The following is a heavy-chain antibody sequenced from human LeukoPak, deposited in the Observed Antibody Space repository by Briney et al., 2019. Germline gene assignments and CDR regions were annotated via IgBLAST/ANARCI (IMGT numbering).Heavy chain of an antibody. D-gene: IGHD2-2*01. V-gene: IGHV4-31*03. Sequence: NLPLTCPVTGGSISSGCFLWSWNPQPPGKGPGGIGYILLSGSTYYNPSLKSRVTISVDTSKNQFSLKLSSVTAADTAVYYCARARSPLYCSSTSCYYFDYWGQGTLVTVSS. CDR2: ILLSGST. CDR1: GGSISSGCFL. J-gene: IGHJ4*02. CDR3: ARARSPLYCSSTSCYYFDY.